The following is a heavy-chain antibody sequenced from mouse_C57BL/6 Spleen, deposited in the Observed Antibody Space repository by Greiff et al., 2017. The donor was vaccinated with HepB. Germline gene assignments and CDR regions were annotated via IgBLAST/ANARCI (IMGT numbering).Heavy chain of an antibody. CDR2: ISYDGSN. D-gene: IGHD1-1*01. CDR1: GYSITSGYY. J-gene: IGHJ1*03. V-gene: IGHV3-6*01. CDR3: ARMRYYGSSSLDFDV. Sequence: EVQLQESGPGLVKPSQSLSLTCSVTGYSITSGYYWNWIRQFPGNKLEWMGYISYDGSNNYNPSLKNRISITRDTSKNQFFLKLNSVTTEDTATYYCARMRYYGSSSLDFDVWGTGTTVTVSS.